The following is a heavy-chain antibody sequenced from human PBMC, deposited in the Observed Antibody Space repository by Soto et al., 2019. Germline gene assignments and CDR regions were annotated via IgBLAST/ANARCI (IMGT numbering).Heavy chain of an antibody. V-gene: IGHV3-21*01. Sequence: GGSLRLSCEASGFTFGSHTMNWVRQAPGKGLEWVSSIDGRGTRTFYADALKGRVTISRDNARNSLYLQMNSLRAEDTAVYYCTREVQPVIRREYDYWGQGALVTVSS. CDR1: GFTFGSHT. CDR2: IDGRGTRT. CDR3: TREVQPVIRREYDY. J-gene: IGHJ4*02.